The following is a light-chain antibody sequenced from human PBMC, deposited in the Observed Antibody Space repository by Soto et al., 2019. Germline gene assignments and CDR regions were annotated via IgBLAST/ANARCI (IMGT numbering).Light chain of an antibody. V-gene: IGKV1-6*01. CDR2: AAS. CDR1: QAIRNN. J-gene: IGKJ3*01. Sequence: AIQMTQSTSSLSASVGDRVTITCRASQAIRNNLSWYHQRPGKAPYLLIHAASTLHSGVPSRFSGSGSGTEFTLTISSLQPEDFGTYYCQQDLSFPFSFGPGTTVDIK. CDR3: QQDLSFPFS.